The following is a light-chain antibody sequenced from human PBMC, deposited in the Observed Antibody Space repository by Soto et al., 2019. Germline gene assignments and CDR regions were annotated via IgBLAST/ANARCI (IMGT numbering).Light chain of an antibody. CDR1: QGIRSF. V-gene: IGKV1-9*01. CDR2: AAS. CDR3: QHLNSYPRARA. Sequence: DIQLTQSPSFLSASVGDRVTITCRASQGIRSFLAWYQQKAGQAPKLLIYAASTLESGVSLRFSGSGSGTDFTLTISSLQPEDVATYYCQHLNSYPRARAFGGGTKVDIK. J-gene: IGKJ4*01.